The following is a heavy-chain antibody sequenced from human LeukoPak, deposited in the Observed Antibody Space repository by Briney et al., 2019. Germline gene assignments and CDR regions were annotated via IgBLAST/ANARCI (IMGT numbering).Heavy chain of an antibody. D-gene: IGHD3-22*01. CDR1: GGSISSGGYY. V-gene: IGHV4-31*03. Sequence: SETLSLTCTVSGGSISSGGYYWSWIRQHPGKGLEWIGYIYYSGSTYYNPSLKSRVTISVDTSKNQFSLKLSSVTAADTAVYYCARGMYYDSSGYEPYYYYYGMDVWGQGTTVTVSS. CDR3: ARGMYYDSSGYEPYYYYYGMDV. J-gene: IGHJ6*02. CDR2: IYYSGST.